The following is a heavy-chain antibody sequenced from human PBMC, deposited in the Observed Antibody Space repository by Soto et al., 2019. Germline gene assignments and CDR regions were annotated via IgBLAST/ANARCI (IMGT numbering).Heavy chain of an antibody. CDR3: AREGSYSAYNFAHGIQLWSFDF. D-gene: IGHD5-12*01. CDR2: ISFKGTT. J-gene: IGHJ4*02. V-gene: IGHV4-39*07. Sequence: SETLSLTCTVSGGSISSSGYYWGWIRQPPGKGLEWIGSISFKGTTSFNPSLESRVAMSVDTSKNHFSLNLSSVTAADMAVYYCAREGSYSAYNFAHGIQLWSFDFWGQGALVTVSS. CDR1: GGSISSSGYY.